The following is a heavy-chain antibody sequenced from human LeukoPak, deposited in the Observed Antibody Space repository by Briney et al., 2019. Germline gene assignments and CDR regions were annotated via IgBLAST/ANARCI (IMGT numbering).Heavy chain of an antibody. CDR1: GFTFDDYA. D-gene: IGHD2-8*01. J-gene: IGHJ6*02. V-gene: IGHV3-9*01. CDR3: ASTGDEYLGVCLAV. CDR2: ISWNSGSI. Sequence: GGSLRLSCAASGFTFDDYAMHWVRQAPGKGLEWVSGISWNSGSIGYADSVKGRFTISRDNAKNSLYLQMNSLRAEDTAVYYCASTGDEYLGVCLAVWGQGTTVTVSS.